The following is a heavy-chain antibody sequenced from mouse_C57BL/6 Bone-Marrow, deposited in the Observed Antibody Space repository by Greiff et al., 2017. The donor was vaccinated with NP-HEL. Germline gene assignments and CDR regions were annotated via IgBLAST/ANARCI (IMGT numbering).Heavy chain of an antibody. CDR1: GYTFTDYY. J-gene: IGHJ4*01. CDR3: ASRENAMDD. CDR2: INPNNGGT. V-gene: IGHV1-26*01. Sequence: EVQLQQSGPELVKPGASVKISCKASGYTFTDYYMNWVKQSHGKSLEWIGDINPNNGGTSYNQKFKGKATLTVDTSSSTAYMALRSLTSEDSAVYYCASRENAMDDWGQGASVTVSS.